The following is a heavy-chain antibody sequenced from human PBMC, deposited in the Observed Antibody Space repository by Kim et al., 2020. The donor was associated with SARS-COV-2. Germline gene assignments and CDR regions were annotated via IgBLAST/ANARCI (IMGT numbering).Heavy chain of an antibody. CDR2: INNDGSNT. CDR1: GFTFSSFW. Sequence: GGSLRLSCAASGFTFSSFWMHWVRQAPGKGLVWVSCINNDGSNTYYADSVKGRLTTSRDNDANTLYLQMSSLRADDTAVYFCARGFGGTAMMYWGQGT. V-gene: IGHV3-74*01. CDR3: ARGFGGTAMMY. D-gene: IGHD5-18*01. J-gene: IGHJ4*02.